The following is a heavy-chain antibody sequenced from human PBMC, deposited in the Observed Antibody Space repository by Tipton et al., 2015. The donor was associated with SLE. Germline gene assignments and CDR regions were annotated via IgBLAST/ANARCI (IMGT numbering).Heavy chain of an antibody. CDR3: AKGEYGDYYYYYGMDV. J-gene: IGHJ6*02. CDR2: ISGSGGST. V-gene: IGHV3-23*01. CDR1: GFTFSSYA. D-gene: IGHD4-17*01. Sequence: SLRLSCAASGFTFSSYAMSWLRQAPGKGLEWVSAISGSGGSTYYAASVKGRFTISRDNSKNTLYLQMNSLRAEDTAVYYCAKGEYGDYYYYYGMDVWGQGTTVTVSS.